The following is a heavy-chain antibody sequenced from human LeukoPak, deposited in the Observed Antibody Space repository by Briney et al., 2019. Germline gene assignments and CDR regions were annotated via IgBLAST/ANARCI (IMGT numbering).Heavy chain of an antibody. J-gene: IGHJ5*02. CDR2: IIPIFGTA. Sequence: VASVKVSCKASGGTFSSYAISWLRQAPGQGLEWMGRIIPIFGTANYAQKFQGRVTITTDESTSTAYMELSSLRSEDTAVYYCARDRESGYSSSWYGRTFDPWGQGTLVTVSS. CDR3: ARDRESGYSSSWYGRTFDP. V-gene: IGHV1-69*05. D-gene: IGHD6-13*01. CDR1: GGTFSSYA.